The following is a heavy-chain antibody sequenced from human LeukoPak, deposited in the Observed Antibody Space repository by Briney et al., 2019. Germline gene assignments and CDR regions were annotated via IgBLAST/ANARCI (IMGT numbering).Heavy chain of an antibody. V-gene: IGHV1-2*06. CDR2: INPNSGGT. Sequence: ASVKISCKVSGYTFTGYYMHWVRQAPGQGLEWMGRINPNSGGTNYAQKFQGRVTMTRDTSISTAYMELSRLRSDDTAVYYCARIAAADLDFDYWGQGTLVTVSS. J-gene: IGHJ4*02. CDR3: ARIAAADLDFDY. CDR1: GYTFTGYY. D-gene: IGHD6-13*01.